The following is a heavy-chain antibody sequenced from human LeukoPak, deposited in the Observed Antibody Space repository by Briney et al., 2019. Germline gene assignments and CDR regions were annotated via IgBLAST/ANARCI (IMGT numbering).Heavy chain of an antibody. J-gene: IGHJ4*02. CDR3: ARVRLRGYRRGIFDY. V-gene: IGHV4-34*01. CDR1: GGSFSGYY. CDR2: INHSGST. Sequence: KTSETLSLTCAVYGGSFSGYYWSWIRQPPGKGLEWIGEINHSGSTNYNPSLKSRVTISVDTSKNQFSLKLSSVTAADTAVYYCARVRLRGYRRGIFDYWGQGTLVTVSS. D-gene: IGHD3-3*01.